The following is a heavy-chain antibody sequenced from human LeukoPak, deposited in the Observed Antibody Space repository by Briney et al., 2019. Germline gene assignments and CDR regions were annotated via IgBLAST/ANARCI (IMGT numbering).Heavy chain of an antibody. CDR1: GGSFSGYY. D-gene: IGHD3-3*01. CDR2: INHSGST. V-gene: IGHV4-34*01. J-gene: IGHJ3*02. CDR3: ARLITIFGVVPLRDAFDI. Sequence: PSETLSLTCVVYGGSFSGYYWSWIRQPPGKGLEWIGEINHSGSTNYNPSLKSRVTISVDTSKNQFSLKLSSVTAADTAVYYCARLITIFGVVPLRDAFDIWGQGTMVTVSS.